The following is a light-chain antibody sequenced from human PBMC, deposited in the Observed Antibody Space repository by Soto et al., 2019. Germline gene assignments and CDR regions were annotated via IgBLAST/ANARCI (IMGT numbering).Light chain of an antibody. CDR2: EVS. Sequence: QAVLTQPASVSGSPGQSITISCTGTSSDVGAYNYVSWYQHHPDKAPKVIIYEVSKRPSGVSNRFSGSKTGNTASLTISGLQAEDEGDYYCNSYTVSNTVIFGGGTKLTVL. CDR3: NSYTVSNTVI. J-gene: IGLJ2*01. CDR1: SSDVGAYNY. V-gene: IGLV2-14*01.